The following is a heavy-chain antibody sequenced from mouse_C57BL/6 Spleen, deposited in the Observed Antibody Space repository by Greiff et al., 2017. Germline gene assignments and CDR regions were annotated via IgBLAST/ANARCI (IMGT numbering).Heavy chain of an antibody. V-gene: IGHV2-3*01. CDR2: IWGDGST. Sequence: VKLVESGPGLVAPSPSLSISCTVSGFSLTSYGVSWVRQPPGKGLEWLGVIWGDGSTNYHSAPISRLSISKDNSKSQVFLKLNSLETDGTSTYYCAKGTAWFAYWGQGTLVTVSA. CDR1: GFSLTSYG. CDR3: AKGTAWFAY. J-gene: IGHJ3*01.